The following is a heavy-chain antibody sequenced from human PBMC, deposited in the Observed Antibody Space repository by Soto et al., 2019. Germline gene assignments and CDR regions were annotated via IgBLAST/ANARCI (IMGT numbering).Heavy chain of an antibody. J-gene: IGHJ3*01. V-gene: IGHV3-7*01. CDR3: ARDPDIVVSSTNYDAFDL. CDR2: INEDGSVK. D-gene: IGHD2-2*01. Sequence: GGSLRLSCATSGFTFSSYWMIWVRQAPGKGLEWVANINEDGSVKNYMDSVKGRFTVSRDNARNSFFLQMNSLRGEDTAVYYCARDPDIVVSSTNYDAFDLWGQGTMVTVSS. CDR1: GFTFSSYW.